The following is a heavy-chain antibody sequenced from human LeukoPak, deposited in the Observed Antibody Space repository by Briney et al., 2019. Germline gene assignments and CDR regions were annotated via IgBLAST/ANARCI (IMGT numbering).Heavy chain of an antibody. CDR3: ARDSSGWSRDY. V-gene: IGHV3-21*01. D-gene: IGHD6-19*01. CDR1: GFTFSSYA. CDR2: ISSSGNFI. J-gene: IGHJ4*02. Sequence: GGSLGLSCAASGFTFSSYAMNWFRQAPGKGLECVSFISSSGNFIFYADSVKGRFTISRDNAKNSLYLQMNSLRADDTAVYYCARDSSGWSRDYWGQGTLVTVSS.